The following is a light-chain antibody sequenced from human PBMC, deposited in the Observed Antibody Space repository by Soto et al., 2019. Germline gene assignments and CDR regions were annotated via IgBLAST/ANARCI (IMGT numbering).Light chain of an antibody. CDR2: AAS. CDR1: QDIGNF. V-gene: IGKV1-27*01. CDR3: QKCKVAPFT. J-gene: IGKJ4*01. Sequence: DIQMTQSPSSLSAFVGDRVTITCRARQDIGNFLAWYQQKPGKVPKLLIYAASTLQSGVPSRFSGSGSGTDFTLTISSLQPEDVANYYCQKCKVAPFTFGGGTKVEIK.